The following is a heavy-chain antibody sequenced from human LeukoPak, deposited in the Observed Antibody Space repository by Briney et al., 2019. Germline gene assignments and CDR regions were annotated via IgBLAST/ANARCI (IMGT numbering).Heavy chain of an antibody. CDR3: ARVVGSRYDFWSGYPNWFDP. D-gene: IGHD3-3*01. V-gene: IGHV4-39*07. CDR1: GGSISSSSYY. Sequence: SETLSLTCTVSGGSISSSSYYWSWIRQPPGKGLEWIGSIYYSGSTYYNPSLKSRVTISVDTSKNQFSLKLSSVTAADTAVYYCARVVGSRYDFWSGYPNWFDPWGQGTLVTVSS. CDR2: IYYSGST. J-gene: IGHJ5*02.